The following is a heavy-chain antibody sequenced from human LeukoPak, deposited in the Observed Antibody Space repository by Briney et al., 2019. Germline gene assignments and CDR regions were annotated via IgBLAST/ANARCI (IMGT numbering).Heavy chain of an antibody. V-gene: IGHV1-18*01. CDR3: ARDGRYFDWLRRIDY. CDR2: ISAYNGNT. CDR1: GYTLTSYG. Sequence: ASVKVSCKASGYTLTSYGISWVRQAPGQGLEWMGWISAYNGNTNYAQKLQGRVTMTTDTSTSTAYMELRSLRSDDTAVYYCARDGRYFDWLRRIDYWGQGTLVTVSS. D-gene: IGHD3-9*01. J-gene: IGHJ4*02.